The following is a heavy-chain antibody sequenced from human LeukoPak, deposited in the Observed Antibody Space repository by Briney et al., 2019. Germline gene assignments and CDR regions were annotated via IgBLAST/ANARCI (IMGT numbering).Heavy chain of an antibody. V-gene: IGHV1-18*04. J-gene: IGHJ4*02. CDR3: TREYSSGSSSDY. CDR1: GYTFTSYG. Sequence: ASVKVSCKASGYTFTSYGISWVRQAPGQGLEWMGWISAYNGNTNYAQKLQGRVTMTTDTSTSTAYMELRSLRSDDTAVYYCTREYSSGSSSDYWGQGTLVTVSS. CDR2: ISAYNGNT. D-gene: IGHD6-19*01.